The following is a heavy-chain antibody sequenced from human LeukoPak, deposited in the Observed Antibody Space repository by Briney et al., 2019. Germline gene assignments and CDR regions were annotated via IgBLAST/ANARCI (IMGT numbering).Heavy chain of an antibody. CDR1: GFTFSSYS. CDR3: ARWYCDKNICPSYYYGMDV. J-gene: IGHJ6*02. V-gene: IGHV3-48*04. Sequence: GGSLRLSCAASGFTFSSYSMNWVRQASGKGLEWVSFISSSGSTVNYVDSVKDRFTISRDNAKNLLYLQMDSLRAEDTAVYYCARWYCDKNICPSYYYGMDVWGQGTTVTVSS. D-gene: IGHD2/OR15-2a*01. CDR2: ISSSGSTV.